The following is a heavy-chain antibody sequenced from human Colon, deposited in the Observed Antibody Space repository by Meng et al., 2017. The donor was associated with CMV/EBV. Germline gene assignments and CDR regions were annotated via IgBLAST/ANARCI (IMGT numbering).Heavy chain of an antibody. V-gene: IGHV2-5*01. CDR2: VYWNDDK. J-gene: IGHJ4*02. Sequence: VGWIRQPPGKALEWLALVYWNDDKRYNPSLKNRLTVTKDTSKNQVVLRVTNMDPADSGTYFCAHGGSGYDFGAGGFDYWGQGTLVTVSS. CDR3: AHGGSGYDFGAGGFDY. D-gene: IGHD5-12*01.